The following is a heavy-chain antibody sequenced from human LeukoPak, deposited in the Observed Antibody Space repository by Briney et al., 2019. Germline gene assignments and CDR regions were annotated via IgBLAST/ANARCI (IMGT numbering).Heavy chain of an antibody. CDR2: IWYDGSNK. D-gene: IGHD2-2*01. V-gene: IGHV3-33*01. J-gene: IGHJ5*02. CDR3: ARDQYCSSTSCPPEWFDP. Sequence: PGGSLRLSCAASGFTFSSYGMHWVRQAPGKGLEWVAVIWYDGSNKYYADSVKGRFTISRDNAKNSLYLQMNSLRAEDTAVYYCARDQYCSSTSCPPEWFDPWGQGTLVTVSS. CDR1: GFTFSSYG.